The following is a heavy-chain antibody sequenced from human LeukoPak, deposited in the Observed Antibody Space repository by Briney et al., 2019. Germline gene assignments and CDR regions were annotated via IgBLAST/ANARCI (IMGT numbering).Heavy chain of an antibody. CDR3: ARGGYDSSGYAQIDAFDI. D-gene: IGHD3-22*01. V-gene: IGHV5-51*01. CDR1: GYSFTNYW. Sequence: GESLKISCKGSGYSFTNYWIGWVRQMPGKGLEWMGIIYPGDSDTRYSPSFQGQVTISADKSISTAYLQWSSLKASDTAMYYCARGGYDSSGYAQIDAFDIWGQGTMVTVSS. CDR2: IYPGDSDT. J-gene: IGHJ3*02.